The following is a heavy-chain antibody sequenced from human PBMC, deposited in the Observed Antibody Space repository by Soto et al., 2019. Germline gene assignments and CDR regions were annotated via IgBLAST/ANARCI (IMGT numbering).Heavy chain of an antibody. Sequence: SETLSLTCTVSGGSISSSSYYWGWIRQPPGKGLEWIGSIYYSGNTYYNPSLKSRVSISVDTSKNQFSLQLTSATAADTAIYFCARDPGRALAVDWGEGTLVTVSS. CDR1: GGSISSSSYY. CDR2: IYYSGNT. CDR3: ARDPGRALAVD. V-gene: IGHV4-39*07. D-gene: IGHD6-19*01. J-gene: IGHJ4*02.